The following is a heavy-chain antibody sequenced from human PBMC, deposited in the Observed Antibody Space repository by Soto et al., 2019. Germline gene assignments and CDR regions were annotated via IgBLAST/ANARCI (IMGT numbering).Heavy chain of an antibody. CDR1: GGSISSYY. Sequence: SETLSLTCTVSGGSISSYYWSWIRQPPGKGLEWIGYIHYSGSTNYNPSLKSRVTISVDTSKNQFSLKLSSVTAADTAVYYCARRLIAGALDAFDIWGQGTMVTVSS. J-gene: IGHJ3*02. CDR2: IHYSGST. V-gene: IGHV4-59*08. D-gene: IGHD6-13*01. CDR3: ARRLIAGALDAFDI.